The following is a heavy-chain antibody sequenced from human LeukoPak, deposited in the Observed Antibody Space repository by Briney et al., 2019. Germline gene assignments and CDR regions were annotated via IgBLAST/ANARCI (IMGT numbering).Heavy chain of an antibody. D-gene: IGHD6-13*01. CDR3: ARGGIAAPTGDYYYMDV. J-gene: IGHJ6*03. CDR1: GGTFSSYA. V-gene: IGHV1-69*13. Sequence: SVKVSCKASGGTFSSYAISWVRQAPGQGLEWMGGIIPIFGTANYAQKFQGRVTITADESTSTVYMELSSLRSEDTAVYYCARGGIAAPTGDYYYMDVWGKGTTVTVSS. CDR2: IIPIFGTA.